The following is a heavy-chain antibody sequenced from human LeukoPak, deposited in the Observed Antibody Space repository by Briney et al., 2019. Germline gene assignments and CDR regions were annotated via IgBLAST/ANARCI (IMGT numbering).Heavy chain of an antibody. CDR2: ISSNGGTT. V-gene: IGHV3-64D*09. CDR1: GFTFSSYA. J-gene: IGHJ4*02. CDR3: VKGAESFCDSRSDY. D-gene: IGHD3-22*01. Sequence: GGSLRLSCSASGFTFSSYAMHWVRQAPGKGLEYVSAISSNGGTTYYADSVKGRFTISRDNSKNTLHLQMSSLRREDTAVYYCVKGAESFCDSRSDYWGQGTLVTVSS.